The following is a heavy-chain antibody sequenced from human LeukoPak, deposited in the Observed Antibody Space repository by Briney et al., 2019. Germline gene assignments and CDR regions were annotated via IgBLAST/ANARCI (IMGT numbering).Heavy chain of an antibody. V-gene: IGHV1-2*04. CDR2: INPNSGGT. Sequence: GASVKVSCKASGYTFTGYYMHWVRQAPGQGLEWMGWINPNSGGTNYAQKFQGWVTMTRDTSISTAYMELSRLRSDDTAVYYCARERKTINYDILTLDAFDIWGQGTMVTVSS. CDR3: ARERKTINYDILTLDAFDI. CDR1: GYTFTGYY. D-gene: IGHD3-9*01. J-gene: IGHJ3*02.